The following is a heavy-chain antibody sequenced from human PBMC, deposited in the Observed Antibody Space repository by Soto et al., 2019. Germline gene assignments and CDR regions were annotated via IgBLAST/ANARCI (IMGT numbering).Heavy chain of an antibody. Sequence: SVKVSCKASGGTFSSYAISWVRQAPGQGLEWMGGIIPIFGTANYAQKFQGRVTITADESTSTAYMELSSLRSEDTAVYYCARDMAVVVVAAASLRYYGMDVWGQGTTVTSP. V-gene: IGHV1-69*13. J-gene: IGHJ6*02. CDR2: IIPIFGTA. CDR1: GGTFSSYA. D-gene: IGHD2-15*01. CDR3: ARDMAVVVVAAASLRYYGMDV.